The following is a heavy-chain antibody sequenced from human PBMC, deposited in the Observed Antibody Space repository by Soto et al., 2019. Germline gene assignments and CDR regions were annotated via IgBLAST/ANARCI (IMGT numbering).Heavy chain of an antibody. CDR3: AHTFVSGWYQAYFDS. CDR1: GFSLSTSGVA. Sequence: QITLKESGPTLVKPTQTLTLTCTFSGFSLSTSGVAVAWIRQPPGKALEWLALIYWFDEEVYSPSLKSRLTITKDTSKNQVVLTMTNMDPVDTATYYCAHTFVSGWYQAYFDSWGQGTLVTVSS. V-gene: IGHV2-5*01. J-gene: IGHJ4*02. D-gene: IGHD6-19*01. CDR2: IYWFDEE.